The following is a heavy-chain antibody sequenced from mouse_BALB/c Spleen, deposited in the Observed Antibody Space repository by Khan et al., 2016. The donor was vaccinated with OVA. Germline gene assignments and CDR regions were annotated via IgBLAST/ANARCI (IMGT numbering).Heavy chain of an antibody. CDR1: GFNIKDTY. CDR3: ATLYYNPFAF. D-gene: IGHD1-3*01. J-gene: IGHJ3*01. V-gene: IGHV14-3*02. CDR2: IDPPNDDS. Sequence: EVKLEVSGAELVKPGASVKLSCSASGFNIKDTYIHWMKQRPEQGLEWIGRIDPPNDDSKYGPKFQAKATLTADTSSNTAYLQLSSLTSDDTAVYYFATLYYNPFAFGGQGTLVSVSA.